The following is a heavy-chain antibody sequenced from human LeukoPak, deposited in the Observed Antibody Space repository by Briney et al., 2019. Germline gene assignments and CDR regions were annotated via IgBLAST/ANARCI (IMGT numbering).Heavy chain of an antibody. CDR2: IRSKAYGGTT. Sequence: PGGSLRLSCTASGFTFGDYAMSWFRQAPGKGLEWVGFIRSKAYGGTTEYAASVKGRFTISRDDSKSIAYLQMNSLKTEDTAVYYCTRDGYSSSWYTVSIKYYYYYMDVWGKGTTVTVSS. D-gene: IGHD6-13*01. CDR1: GFTFGDYA. V-gene: IGHV3-49*03. J-gene: IGHJ6*03. CDR3: TRDGYSSSWYTVSIKYYYYYMDV.